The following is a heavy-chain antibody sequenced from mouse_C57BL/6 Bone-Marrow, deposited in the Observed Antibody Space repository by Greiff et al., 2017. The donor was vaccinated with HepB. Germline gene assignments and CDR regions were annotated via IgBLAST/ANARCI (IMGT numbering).Heavy chain of an antibody. CDR1: GYTFTRYC. V-gene: IGHV1-7*01. CDR2: INPSSGYT. J-gene: IGHJ2*01. Sequence: VQLQQSGAELANPGASVKLSCKASGYTFTRYCMHWVIPRPGQVLEWIGYINPSSGYTKYNQKFKDKATLTADKSSSTAYMQLSSLTYEDSAVYYCARPGAGYWGQGTTLTVSS. CDR3: ARPGAGY.